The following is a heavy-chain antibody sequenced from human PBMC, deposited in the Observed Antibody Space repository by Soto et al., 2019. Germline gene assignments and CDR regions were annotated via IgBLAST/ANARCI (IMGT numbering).Heavy chain of an antibody. Sequence: ASVKVSCKTSGYVFTSFAIHWMRQAPGQGPEWMGWINTGNGDSKYSEKFQDRVTITRDTSATTAYMELSSLRSEDTAVYYCARSKTIVMPGFDHWGQGTLVTVSS. D-gene: IGHD2-21*01. CDR2: INTGNGDS. CDR3: ARSKTIVMPGFDH. J-gene: IGHJ4*02. V-gene: IGHV1-3*04. CDR1: GYVFTSFA.